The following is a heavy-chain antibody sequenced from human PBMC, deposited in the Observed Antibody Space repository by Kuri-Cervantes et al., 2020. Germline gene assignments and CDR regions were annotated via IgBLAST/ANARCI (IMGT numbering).Heavy chain of an antibody. CDR3: ARGLNYGNSPFDY. V-gene: IGHV4-34*01. D-gene: IGHD4-23*01. J-gene: IGHJ4*02. CDR2: INHSGST. Sequence: SETLSLTCTVSGGSISSYYWSWIRQPPGKGLEWIGEINHSGSTNYNPSLESRVTISVDTSKNQFSLKLSSVTAADTAVYYCARGLNYGNSPFDYWGQGTLVTVSS. CDR1: GGSISSYY.